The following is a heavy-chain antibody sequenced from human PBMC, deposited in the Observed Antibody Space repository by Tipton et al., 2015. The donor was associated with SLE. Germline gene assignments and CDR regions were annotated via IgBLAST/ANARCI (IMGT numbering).Heavy chain of an antibody. Sequence: QSGAEVKKPGSSVKVSCKASGGTFSSYAISWVRQAPGQGLEWMGRIIPMFGTANYAQKFQGRVTITADESTSTAYMELSSLRSEDTAVYYCARDVGNSDYYYYGMDVWGQGTTVTVSS. J-gene: IGHJ6*02. CDR3: ARDVGNSDYYYYGMDV. CDR2: IIPMFGTA. D-gene: IGHD4-23*01. V-gene: IGHV1-69*13. CDR1: GGTFSSYA.